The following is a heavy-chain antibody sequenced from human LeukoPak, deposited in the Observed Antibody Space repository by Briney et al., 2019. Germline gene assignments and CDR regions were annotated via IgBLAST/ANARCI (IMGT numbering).Heavy chain of an antibody. CDR2: ISGSGGST. V-gene: IGHV3-23*01. D-gene: IGHD6-13*01. CDR1: GFTFSSYA. CDR3: AKLPTGYSSSWHFDY. J-gene: IGHJ4*02. Sequence: GGSLRLSCAASGFTFSSYAMSWVRQAPGKGLEWVSAISGSGGSTYYADSVKGRFTISRDNSKNTLYLQMNSLRAEDTAVYYCAKLPTGYSSSWHFDYWGQGTLVTVSS.